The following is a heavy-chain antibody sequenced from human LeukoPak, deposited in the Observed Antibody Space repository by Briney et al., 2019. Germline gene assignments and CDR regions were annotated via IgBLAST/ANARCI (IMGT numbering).Heavy chain of an antibody. V-gene: IGHV3-30*03. CDR3: AGHGRYERTGIAAAGSGFDP. CDR2: ISYDGSNK. D-gene: IGHD6-13*01. Sequence: PGGSLRLSCAASGFTFSSYGMHWARQAPGKGLEWVAVISYDGSNKYYADSVKGRFTISRDNSKNTLYLQMNSLRAEDTAAYYCAGHGRYERTGIAAAGSGFDPWGQGTLVTVSS. CDR1: GFTFSSYG. J-gene: IGHJ5*02.